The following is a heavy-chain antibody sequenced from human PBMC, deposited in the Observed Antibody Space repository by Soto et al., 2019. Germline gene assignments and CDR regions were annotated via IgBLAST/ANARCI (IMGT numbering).Heavy chain of an antibody. CDR1: GFSFTNAW. Sequence: EVQLVESGGGLVKPGGSLRLSCAGSGFSFTNAWMNWVRQAPGKGLEWVGRIKSKSDGGTTDYPAPVKGRFNISRDDSGNTLFLQMNSLKTEDTAVYYCTTGDGSSSWYGIYYWGHGTLVTVSS. V-gene: IGHV3-15*07. J-gene: IGHJ4*01. D-gene: IGHD6-13*01. CDR2: IKSKSDGGTT. CDR3: TTGDGSSSWYGIYY.